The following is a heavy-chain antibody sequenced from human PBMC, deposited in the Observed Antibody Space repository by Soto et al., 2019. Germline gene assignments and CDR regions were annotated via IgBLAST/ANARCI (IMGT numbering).Heavy chain of an antibody. D-gene: IGHD7-27*01. CDR2: IYPTGST. Sequence: QVQLQESGPGLVQPSQTLSLTCSVSGDPVSSVSYYWTWVRQHPVKGLEWIGYIYPTGSTYYNPSLQSRLLMSIATSKNQFSLHLYSVTAADTAVYFCAAKLGTTHYFDFWGQGSLVAVSS. CDR3: AAKLGTTHYFDF. J-gene: IGHJ4*02. CDR1: GDPVSSVSYY. V-gene: IGHV4-31*03.